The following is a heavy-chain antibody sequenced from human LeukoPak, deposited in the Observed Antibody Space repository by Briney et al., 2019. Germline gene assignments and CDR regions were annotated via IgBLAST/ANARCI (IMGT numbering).Heavy chain of an antibody. J-gene: IGHJ5*02. CDR3: ERDGRIAVAGTVPNWFDP. D-gene: IGHD6-19*01. CDR1: GCTFTSYY. V-gene: IGHV1-46*01. Sequence: ASVKVSCKASGCTFTSYYMHWVRQAPGQGLEWMGIINPSGGSTSYAQKFQGRVTMTRDTSTSTVYMELSSLRSEDTAVYYCERDGRIAVAGTVPNWFDPWGQGTLVTVSS. CDR2: INPSGGST.